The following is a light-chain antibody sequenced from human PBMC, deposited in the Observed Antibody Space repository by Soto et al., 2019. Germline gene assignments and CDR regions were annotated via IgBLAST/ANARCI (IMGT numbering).Light chain of an antibody. J-gene: IGLJ1*01. CDR1: SSNFGAGYD. Sequence: QSVLTQPPSVSGAPGQRVTISCTGSSSNFGAGYDVHWYQQVPGTAPNLLIYGNNNRPSGVPDRFSGSKSGTSASLAITGLQAEDEADYYCQSYDSSLSGYVFGTGTKLTVL. V-gene: IGLV1-40*01. CDR3: QSYDSSLSGYV. CDR2: GNN.